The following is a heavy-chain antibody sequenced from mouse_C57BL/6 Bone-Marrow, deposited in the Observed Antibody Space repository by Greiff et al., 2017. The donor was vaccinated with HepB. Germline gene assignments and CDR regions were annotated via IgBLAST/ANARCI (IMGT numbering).Heavy chain of an antibody. Sequence: EVKLVESGGGLVQPGESLKLSCESNAYEFPSHDMSWVRKTPEKRLELVAAINSDGGSTYYPDTMERRFIISRDNTKKTLYLQMSSLRSEDTALYYCARQEFDITTVVHRYFDVWGTGTTVTVSS. J-gene: IGHJ1*03. CDR1: AYEFPSHD. CDR3: ARQEFDITTVVHRYFDV. D-gene: IGHD1-1*01. CDR2: INSDGGST. V-gene: IGHV5-2*01.